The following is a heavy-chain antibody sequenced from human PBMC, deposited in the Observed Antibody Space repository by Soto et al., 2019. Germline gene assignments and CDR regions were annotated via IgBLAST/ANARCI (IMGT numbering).Heavy chain of an antibody. CDR1: GFTFSSYE. J-gene: IGHJ6*02. CDR3: ARDRIAVAEGYYYGMDV. D-gene: IGHD6-19*01. CDR2: ISSSGSTI. Sequence: VGSLRLSCAASGFTFSSYEMNWVRQAPGKGLEWVSYISSSGSTIYYADSVKGRFTISRDNAKNSLYLQMNSLRAEDTAVYYCARDRIAVAEGYYYGMDVWGQGTTVTVSS. V-gene: IGHV3-48*03.